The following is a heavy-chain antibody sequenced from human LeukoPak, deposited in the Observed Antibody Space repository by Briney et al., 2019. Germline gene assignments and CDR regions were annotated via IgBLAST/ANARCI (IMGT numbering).Heavy chain of an antibody. V-gene: IGHV3-30-3*01. D-gene: IGHD6-13*01. CDR1: GLTFSSYA. J-gene: IGHJ4*02. CDR3: ARELIAAFSYPFFGY. CDR2: ISYDGSNK. Sequence: GSLRLSCAASGLTFSSYAMHWVRQAPGKGLEWVAVISYDGSNKYYADSVKGRFTISRDNSKNTLYLQMNSLRAEDTAVYYCARELIAAFSYPFFGYWGQGTLVTVSS.